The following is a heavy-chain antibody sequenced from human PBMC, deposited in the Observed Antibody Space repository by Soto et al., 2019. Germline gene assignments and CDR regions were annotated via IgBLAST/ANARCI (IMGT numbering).Heavy chain of an antibody. CDR2: ILPVSAPP. Sequence: QVQLVQSGAEVKKPGSSVRVSCKASGGTLNNYAINWVRQAPGQGLEWMGGILPVSAPPDYAQKFQGRVSITADPSTSTVYMELSRLKSDDTAVYFCATDSNYDVSNSFWGQGTLVTVSS. J-gene: IGHJ4*02. D-gene: IGHD3-3*01. CDR1: GGTLNNYA. CDR3: ATDSNYDVSNSF. V-gene: IGHV1-69*01.